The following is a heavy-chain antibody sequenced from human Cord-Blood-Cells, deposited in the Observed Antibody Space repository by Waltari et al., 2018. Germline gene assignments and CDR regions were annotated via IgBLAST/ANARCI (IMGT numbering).Heavy chain of an antibody. V-gene: IGHV4-34*01. CDR2: INHSGRT. Sequence: QVQLQQWGAGLLKPSETLSLTCAVYGGSFSGYYWSWIRQPPGKGLEWIGEINHSGRTNYTPPLKRRVTIAVGTSKNQFSLKLGAVTAADTAVYDCARQWGVWGVSDYWGQGTLVTVSS. CDR3: ARQWGVWGVSDY. D-gene: IGHD3-10*01. J-gene: IGHJ4*02. CDR1: GGSFSGYY.